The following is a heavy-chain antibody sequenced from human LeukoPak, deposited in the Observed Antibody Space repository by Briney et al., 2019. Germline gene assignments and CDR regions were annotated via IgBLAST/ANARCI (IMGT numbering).Heavy chain of an antibody. CDR3: AKGGLYNWNDGDAFDI. Sequence: GGSLRLPCAASGFTFSSYAMSWVRQAPGKGLEWVSAISGSGGSTYYADSVKGRFTISRDNSKNTLYLQMNSLRAEDTAVYYCAKGGLYNWNDGDAFDIWGQGTMVTVSS. D-gene: IGHD1-20*01. V-gene: IGHV3-23*01. CDR2: ISGSGGST. CDR1: GFTFSSYA. J-gene: IGHJ3*02.